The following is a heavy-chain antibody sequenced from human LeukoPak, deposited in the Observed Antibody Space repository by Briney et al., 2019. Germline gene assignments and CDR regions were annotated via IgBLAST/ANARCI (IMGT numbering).Heavy chain of an antibody. V-gene: IGHV1-8*01. CDR3: ARGRDRYYDSSGYYYVNSY. J-gene: IGHJ4*02. Sequence: ASVKVSCKASGYTFTSYNINWVRQATGQGPEWMGWMNPNSGNTGYAQKFQGRVTMTRNTSISTAYMELSSLRSEDTAVYYCARGRDRYYDSSGYYYVNSYWGQGTLVTVSS. D-gene: IGHD3-22*01. CDR1: GYTFTSYN. CDR2: MNPNSGNT.